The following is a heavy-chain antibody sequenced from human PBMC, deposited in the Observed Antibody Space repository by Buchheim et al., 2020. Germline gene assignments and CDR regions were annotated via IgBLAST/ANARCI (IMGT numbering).Heavy chain of an antibody. D-gene: IGHD2-2*01. Sequence: QVQLVESGGGVVQPGRSLRLSCAASGFTFSSYAMHWVRQAPGKGLEWVAVISYDGSNKYYADSVKGRFTISRDNSKNTLYLQMNSLRAEDTAVYYCARDLGYCSSTSCYLHYYYGMDVWGQGTT. V-gene: IGHV3-30*04. CDR2: ISYDGSNK. CDR3: ARDLGYCSSTSCYLHYYYGMDV. J-gene: IGHJ6*02. CDR1: GFTFSSYA.